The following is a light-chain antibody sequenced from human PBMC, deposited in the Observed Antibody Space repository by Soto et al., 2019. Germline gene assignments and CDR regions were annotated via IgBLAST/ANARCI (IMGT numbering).Light chain of an antibody. J-gene: IGLJ1*01. CDR3: SSYAGSNNFPDV. CDR1: SSDVGGYNY. Sequence: QSALTLPPSASGSPGQSVTISCTGTSSDVGGYNYVSWYQQHPGKAPKLMIYEVSKRPSGVPDRFSGSKSGNTASLTVSGLQAEDEADYYCSSYAGSNNFPDVFGTGTKLTVL. V-gene: IGLV2-8*01. CDR2: EVS.